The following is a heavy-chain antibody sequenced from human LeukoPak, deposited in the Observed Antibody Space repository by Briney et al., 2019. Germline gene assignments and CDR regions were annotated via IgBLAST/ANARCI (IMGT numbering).Heavy chain of an antibody. CDR2: IYTSGST. CDR1: GGSISSGSYY. CDR3: AREIYSSSSDWFDP. Sequence: SQTLSLTCTVSGGSISSGSYYWSWIRQPAGKGLEWIGRIYTSGSTNYNPSLKSRVTISVDTSKNQFSLKLSSVTAADTAVYYCAREIYSSSSDWFDPWGQGTLVTVSS. V-gene: IGHV4-61*02. D-gene: IGHD6-6*01. J-gene: IGHJ5*02.